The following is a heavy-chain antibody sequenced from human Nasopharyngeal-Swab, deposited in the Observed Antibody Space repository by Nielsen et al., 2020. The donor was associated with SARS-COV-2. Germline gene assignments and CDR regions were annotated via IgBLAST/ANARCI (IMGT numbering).Heavy chain of an antibody. V-gene: IGHV2-5*02. J-gene: IGHJ3*02. CDR1: GVSVTTPGVG. CDR2: IYWDDGK. CDR3: AHKRGAFDI. D-gene: IGHD5-12*01. Sequence: SGPTLVKPSQTLTLTCTLSGVSVTTPGVGVGWIRQPPGKALEWLALIYWDDGKHYSPSLKSRVTVTKDTSKNQAVLTMTNIHPMDTGTYFCAHKRGAFDIWGQGTMVTVSS.